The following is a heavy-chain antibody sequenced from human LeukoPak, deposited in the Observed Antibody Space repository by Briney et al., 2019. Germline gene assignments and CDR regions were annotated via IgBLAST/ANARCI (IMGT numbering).Heavy chain of an antibody. CDR3: ARLKAVAGNYYFDY. CDR1: GGTFSSYA. D-gene: IGHD6-19*01. V-gene: IGHV1-69*04. Sequence: SVKVSCTASGGTFSSYAISWVRQAPGQGLEWMGRIIPILGIANYAQKFQGRVTITADKSTSTAYMELSSLRSEDTAVYYCARLKAVAGNYYFDYWGQGTLVTVSS. J-gene: IGHJ4*02. CDR2: IIPILGIA.